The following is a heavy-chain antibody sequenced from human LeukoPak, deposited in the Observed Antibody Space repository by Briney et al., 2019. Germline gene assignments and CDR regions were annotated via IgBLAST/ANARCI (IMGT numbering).Heavy chain of an antibody. J-gene: IGHJ4*02. CDR1: GGSINTTNW. D-gene: IGHD1-26*01. CDR3: TRESGAFSPFGF. V-gene: IGHV4-4*02. CDR2: VHLSGAT. Sequence: PSGTLSLTCAVSGGSINTTNWWSWVRQPPGKGLEWIGEVHLSGATNYNPSLESRVSMSIDKSKNHLSLEVTSVTAADTAIYYCTRESGAFSPFGFWGQGTLLTVSS.